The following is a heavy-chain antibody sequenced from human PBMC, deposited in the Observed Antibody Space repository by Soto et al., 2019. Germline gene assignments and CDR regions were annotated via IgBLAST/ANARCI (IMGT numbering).Heavy chain of an antibody. CDR3: AKDGDLSMAGMLRTEYNGLDS. V-gene: IGHV1-46*01. Sequence: LVQSGSQVKKLGASVKVSCRASEYTFTSYLLHWVRQAPGQGLEWMGVIDPNGGDTNYAQNFQGRAAMTRDTSPRTAYMDLSGLTSGDTAVYFCAKDGDLSMAGMLRTEYNGLDSWGQGTLVTVSS. J-gene: IGHJ5*01. CDR1: EYTFTSYL. D-gene: IGHD2-15*01. CDR2: IDPNGGDT.